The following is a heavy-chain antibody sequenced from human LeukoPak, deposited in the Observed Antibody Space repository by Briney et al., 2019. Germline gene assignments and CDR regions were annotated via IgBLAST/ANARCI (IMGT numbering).Heavy chain of an antibody. CDR2: ISSSGSTI. CDR3: ARTRGAYGSGSSRLDY. Sequence: PGGSLRLSCAASGFTFSDYYMSWIRQAPGKGLEWVSYISSSGSTIYYADSVKGRFTISRDNAKNSLSLQMKSLRAEDTAVYYCARTRGAYGSGSSRLDYWGQGTLVTVSS. V-gene: IGHV3-11*04. CDR1: GFTFSDYY. J-gene: IGHJ4*02. D-gene: IGHD3-10*01.